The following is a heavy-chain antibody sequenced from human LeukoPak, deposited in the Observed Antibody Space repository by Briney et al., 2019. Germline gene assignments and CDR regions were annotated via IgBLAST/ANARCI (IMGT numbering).Heavy chain of an antibody. V-gene: IGHV3-21*01. Sequence: PGGSLRLSCAASGFTLSGYSMNWVRQAPGRGLAWVSSFSSSSSHIYYTDSVKGRFTISRDNAKNSLYLQMNSLRAEDTAVYCCATDCSSSSCYFRDSSQYYMDVWGKGTTVTVSS. CDR1: GFTLSGYS. D-gene: IGHD2-2*01. J-gene: IGHJ6*03. CDR2: FSSSSSHI. CDR3: ATDCSSSSCYFRDSSQYYMDV.